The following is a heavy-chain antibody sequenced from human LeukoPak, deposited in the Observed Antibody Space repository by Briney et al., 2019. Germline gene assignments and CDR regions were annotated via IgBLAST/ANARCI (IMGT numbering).Heavy chain of an antibody. J-gene: IGHJ4*02. CDR1: GSSISSYY. V-gene: IGHV4-4*09. CDR3: ARYYDSSGYYGYFDY. D-gene: IGHD3-22*01. Sequence: SETLSLTCTVSGSSISSYYWSWIRQPPGKGLEWIGYIYTSGSTNYNPSLKSRVTISVDTSKNQFSLKLSSVTAADTAVYYCARYYDSSGYYGYFDYWGQGTLVTVSS. CDR2: IYTSGST.